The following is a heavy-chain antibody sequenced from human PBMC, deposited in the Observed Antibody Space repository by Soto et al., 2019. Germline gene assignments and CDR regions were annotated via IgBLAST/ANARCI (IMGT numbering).Heavy chain of an antibody. CDR1: GGSFSGYI. V-gene: IGHV4-34*01. CDR3: ARQITMIVVVNRAPLTD. Sequence: ASETLSLTCGVYGGSFSGYIWTWIRQTPGKGLQWIGQINYSGSTYYNPSLKSRVTISVDTSKNQFSLKLSSVTAADTAVYYCARQITMIVVVNRAPLTDWGQGTLVTAPQ. J-gene: IGHJ4*02. CDR2: INYSGST. D-gene: IGHD3-22*01.